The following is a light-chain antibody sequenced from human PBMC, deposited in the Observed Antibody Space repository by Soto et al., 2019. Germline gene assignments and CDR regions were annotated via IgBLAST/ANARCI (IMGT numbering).Light chain of an antibody. J-gene: IGKJ3*01. Sequence: SQSAWSLSTSLGYSVPITCRASQSISSYLNWYQQKPGKAPKLLIYAASTLQCGVPSRFSGSGSGTDSTLTISSLQPDDVATYYSQKYNSAPLTFGRGANVDIK. CDR3: QKYNSAPLT. CDR1: QSISSY. V-gene: IGKV1-27*01. CDR2: AAS.